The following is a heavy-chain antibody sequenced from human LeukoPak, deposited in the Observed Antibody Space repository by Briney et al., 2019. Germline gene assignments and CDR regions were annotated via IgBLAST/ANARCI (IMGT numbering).Heavy chain of an antibody. D-gene: IGHD2-21*02. J-gene: IGHJ4*02. CDR3: SRSRRVKCGGDCYLFDY. CDR2: IKSKPAGGST. V-gene: IGHV3-15*01. CDR1: GFTFSNSW. Sequence: GGSLRLSCTASGFTFSNSWMSWVRQAPGKGLEWVGRIKSKPAGGSTDYAAPIKGRFTISRDDSKNTLYLQVNSLKVEDTAVYYCSRSRRVKCGGDCYLFDYWGQGTLVTVSS.